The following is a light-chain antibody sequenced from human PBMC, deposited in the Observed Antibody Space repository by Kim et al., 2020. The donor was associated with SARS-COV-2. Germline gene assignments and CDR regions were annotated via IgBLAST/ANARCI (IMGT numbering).Light chain of an antibody. CDR1: SLTSYY. V-gene: IGLV3-19*01. CDR3: NSRDSSRNHLVV. CDR2: GKN. Sequence: FGRAARITVRRASLTSYYERWYQQKPEQSPVLVVYGKNNRPSGISARCSGSTSGSTASLTITGTRAEDEADYYCNSRDSSRNHLVVFGGGTQLTVL. J-gene: IGLJ2*01.